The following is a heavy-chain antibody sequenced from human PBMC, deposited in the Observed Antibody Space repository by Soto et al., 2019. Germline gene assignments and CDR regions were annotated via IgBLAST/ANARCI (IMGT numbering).Heavy chain of an antibody. J-gene: IGHJ4*02. V-gene: IGHV4-59*01. D-gene: IGHD1-26*01. CDR2: IYYSGST. CDR1: SGSISFYY. CDR3: ARDPVGATRFDY. Sequence: SETLSLTCTVSSGSISFYYWSWIRQPPGKGLEWIGYIYYSGSTNYNPSLKSRVTISVDTSKNQFSLKLSSVTAGDTAIYYCARDPVGATRFDYWGQGVPVTVSS.